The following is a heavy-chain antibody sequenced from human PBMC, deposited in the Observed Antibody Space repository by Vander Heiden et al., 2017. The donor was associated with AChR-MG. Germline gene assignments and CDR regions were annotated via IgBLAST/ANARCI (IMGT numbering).Heavy chain of an antibody. V-gene: IGHV4-34*01. CDR1: GGSFSGYY. CDR2: INHSGST. Sequence: QVQLQQWGAGLLKPSETLSLTCAVYGGSFSGYYWRWIRQPPGKGLEWIGEINHSGSTNYNPSLKSRVTISVDTSKNQFSLKLSSVTAADTAVYYCARYSSSWYGKYFQHWGQGTLVTVSS. J-gene: IGHJ1*01. CDR3: ARYSSSWYGKYFQH. D-gene: IGHD6-13*01.